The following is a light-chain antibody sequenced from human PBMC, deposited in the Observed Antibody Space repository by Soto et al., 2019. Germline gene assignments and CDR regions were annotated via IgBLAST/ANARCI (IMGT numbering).Light chain of an antibody. V-gene: IGLV1-47*02. CDR2: SNN. CDR3: VSWDDSLSGLV. CDR1: GANIGNNF. Sequence: QSVLTQPPSASGPPGQGVTISCSGRGANIGNNFVCWYQQLPGTAPKLLIYSNNQRPSGVPDRFSGSKSGTSASLAISGLRSADEGDYYCVSWDDSLSGLVFGTGTKLTVL. J-gene: IGLJ1*01.